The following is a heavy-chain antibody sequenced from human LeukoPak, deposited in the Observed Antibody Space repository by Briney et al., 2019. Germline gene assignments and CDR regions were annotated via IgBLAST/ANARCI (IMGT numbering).Heavy chain of an antibody. V-gene: IGHV4-39*01. CDR3: ATSGSDILTGYYPAHDFDY. CDR2: IYYSGST. Sequence: PSETLSLTCTVSGGSIISSGYFWGWIRQPPGKGLEWIGSIYYSGSTYYNPSLKSRVTTSVDTSKNQFSLKLSSVTAADTAVYYCATSGSDILTGYYPAHDFDYWGQGTLVTVSS. D-gene: IGHD3-9*01. J-gene: IGHJ4*02. CDR1: GGSIISSGYF.